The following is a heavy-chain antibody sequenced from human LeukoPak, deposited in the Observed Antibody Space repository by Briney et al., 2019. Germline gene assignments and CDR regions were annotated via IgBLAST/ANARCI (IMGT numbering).Heavy chain of an antibody. Sequence: ASVKVSCKASGYTFTSYDINWVRQATGQGLEWMGWMNPNSGNTGYAQKFQGRVTITRNTSISTAYIELSSLRSDDTALYYCTRGSSWAYWGDSWGQGTLVTVSS. D-gene: IGHD3-16*01. J-gene: IGHJ4*02. CDR1: GYTFTSYD. V-gene: IGHV1-8*03. CDR3: TRGSSWAYWGDS. CDR2: MNPNSGNT.